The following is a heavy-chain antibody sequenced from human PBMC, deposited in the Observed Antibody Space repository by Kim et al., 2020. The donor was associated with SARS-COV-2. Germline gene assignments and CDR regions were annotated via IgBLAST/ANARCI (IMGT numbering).Heavy chain of an antibody. CDR3: ALNYDSSGYYFSGY. J-gene: IGHJ4*02. CDR1: GYTFTSYG. V-gene: IGHV1-18*01. CDR2: ISAYNGNT. Sequence: ASVKVSCKASGYTFTSYGISWVRQAPGQGLEWMGWISAYNGNTNYAQKLQGRVTMTTDTSTSTAYMELRSLRSDDTAVYYCALNYDSSGYYFSGYWGQGTLVTVSS. D-gene: IGHD3-22*01.